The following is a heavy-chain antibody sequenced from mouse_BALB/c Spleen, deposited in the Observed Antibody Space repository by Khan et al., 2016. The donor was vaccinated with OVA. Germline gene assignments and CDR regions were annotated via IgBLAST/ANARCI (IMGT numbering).Heavy chain of an antibody. Sequence: QVQLKDSGPGLVAPSQSLSITCTVSGFSLSRYNIHWVRQPPGKGLEWLGMIWGGGGTDYNSTLKSRLSISKDNSTSQVFLKLNSLQTDDTAMYYCARAYYRYDGYYAMDYWGQGTSVTVSS. CDR3: ARAYYRYDGYYAMDY. V-gene: IGHV2-6-4*01. J-gene: IGHJ4*01. CDR2: IWGGGGT. D-gene: IGHD2-14*01. CDR1: GFSLSRYN.